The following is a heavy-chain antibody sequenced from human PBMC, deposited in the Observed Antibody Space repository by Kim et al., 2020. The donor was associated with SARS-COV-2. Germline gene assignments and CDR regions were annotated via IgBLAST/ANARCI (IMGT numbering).Heavy chain of an antibody. V-gene: IGHV3-33*01. D-gene: IGHD3-22*01. CDR3: AREDYYYDSSGYPPPFDY. CDR1: GFTFSSYG. Sequence: GGSLRLSCAASGFTFSSYGMHWVRQAPGKGLEWVAVIWYDGSNKYYADSVKGRFTISRDNSKNTLYLQMNSLRAEDTAVYYCAREDYYYDSSGYPPPFDYWGEGTLLTVSS. J-gene: IGHJ4*02. CDR2: IWYDGSNK.